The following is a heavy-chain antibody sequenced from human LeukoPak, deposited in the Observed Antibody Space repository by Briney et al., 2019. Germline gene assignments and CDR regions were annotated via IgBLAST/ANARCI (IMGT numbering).Heavy chain of an antibody. J-gene: IGHJ3*01. D-gene: IGHD3-22*01. CDR2: INPSGGST. V-gene: IGHV1-46*01. Sequence: GASVKVSCKASGYTFTSYYMHWVRQAPGQGLEWMGIINPSGGSTSYAQKFQGRVTMTWDTSTSTVYMELSSLRSEDTAVYYCAREPLFTMIVVERRYAFDVWGQGTMVTVSS. CDR3: AREPLFTMIVVERRYAFDV. CDR1: GYTFTSYY.